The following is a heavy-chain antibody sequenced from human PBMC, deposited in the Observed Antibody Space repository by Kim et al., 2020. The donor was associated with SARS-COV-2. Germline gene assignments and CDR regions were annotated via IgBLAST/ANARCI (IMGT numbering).Heavy chain of an antibody. V-gene: IGHV4-34*01. J-gene: IGHJ4*02. CDR2: INHSGST. CDR3: ARGPGGSGYTFPWAN. D-gene: IGHD3-22*01. Sequence: SETLSLTCAVYGGSFSGYYWSWIRQPPGKGLEWIGEINHSGSTNYNPSLKSRVTISVDTSKNQFSLKLSSVTAADTAVYYCARGPGGSGYTFPWANWGQGTLVTVSS. CDR1: GGSFSGYY.